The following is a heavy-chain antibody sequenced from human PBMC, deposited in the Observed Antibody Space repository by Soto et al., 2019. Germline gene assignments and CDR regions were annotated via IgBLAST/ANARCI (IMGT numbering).Heavy chain of an antibody. J-gene: IGHJ6*02. CDR1: GYSFISYW. V-gene: IGHV5-51*01. Sequence: RGEFLKISCKGSGYSFISYWIGWVRQMPGKGLEWMGIIYPGDSDTRYSPSFQGQVTISVDKSISTAYLQWSSLKASDTAMYYCARTSAAGKYYDGMDVWGQGTTVTVSS. CDR3: ARTSAAGKYYDGMDV. D-gene: IGHD6-13*01. CDR2: IYPGDSDT.